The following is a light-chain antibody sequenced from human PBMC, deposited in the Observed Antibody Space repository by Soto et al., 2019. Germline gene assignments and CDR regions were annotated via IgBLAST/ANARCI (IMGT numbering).Light chain of an antibody. V-gene: IGKV1-9*01. CDR3: QQLTNFRFT. Sequence: IQLTQSPSSLSASVGDRVTITCRAGQGSNKFLAWYQQRPGKAPQLLVYGASTLQSGVPSRFSGSGSGTDFTLTISSMQPEDIATYYCQQLTNFRFTFGQGTKLDIK. CDR1: QGSNKF. CDR2: GAS. J-gene: IGKJ2*01.